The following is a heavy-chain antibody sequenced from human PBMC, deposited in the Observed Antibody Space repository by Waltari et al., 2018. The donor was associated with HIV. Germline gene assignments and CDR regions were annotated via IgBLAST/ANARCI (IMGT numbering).Heavy chain of an antibody. CDR1: GDTFSGYA. CDR3: SRARSRYCSGGISLNWFDP. Sequence: QVQLVQSGAEVKKPGTSVKVSFKASGDTFSGYAISWVRQAPGQGLEWMGGIIPILGRTHYAQKFQGRVTITADKSTNTAYMELTSLRSEDTAVYYCSRARSRYCSGGISLNWFDPWGQGTLVTVSS. CDR2: IIPILGRT. D-gene: IGHD2-15*01. J-gene: IGHJ5*02. V-gene: IGHV1-69*06.